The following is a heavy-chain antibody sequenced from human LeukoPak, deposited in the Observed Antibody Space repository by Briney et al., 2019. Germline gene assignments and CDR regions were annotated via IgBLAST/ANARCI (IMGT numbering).Heavy chain of an antibody. CDR3: ARDSGDGSGSYYAYGMDV. J-gene: IGHJ6*02. CDR1: GFIFSSYN. V-gene: IGHV3-21*06. CDR2: ISRSSMYI. Sequence: PGGSLRLSCAASGFIFSSYNMNWVRQAPGKGLEWVSSISRSSMYIYYAESGKGRFTISRDNAENSLYLQMNSLRAEDTAVYYCARDSGDGSGSYYAYGMDVWGQGTTVTVSS. D-gene: IGHD3-10*01.